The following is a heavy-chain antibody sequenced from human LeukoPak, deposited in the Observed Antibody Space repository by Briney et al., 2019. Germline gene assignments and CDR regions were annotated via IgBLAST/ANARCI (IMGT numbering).Heavy chain of an antibody. CDR1: GYIFTNYG. D-gene: IGHD4-17*01. V-gene: IGHV1-18*01. CDR3: AREGGWGPTDYGDHVY. J-gene: IGHJ4*02. Sequence: ASVKVSCKASGYIFTNYGISWVRQAPGQGLEWLGWISTYNSNRNSAQRFQGRVTMTTDTSTTTAYMELRSLRSDDPAVYYCAREGGWGPTDYGDHVYWGQGTLVTVSS. CDR2: ISTYNSNR.